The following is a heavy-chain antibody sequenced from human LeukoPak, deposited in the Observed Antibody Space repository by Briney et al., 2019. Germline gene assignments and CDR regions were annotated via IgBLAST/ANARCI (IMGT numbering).Heavy chain of an antibody. D-gene: IGHD5-18*01. CDR1: GGSISSYY. J-gene: IGHJ4*02. Sequence: SETLSLTCTVSGGSISSYYWSWIRQPPGKGLEWIGYIYYSGSTNYNPSLKSRVTISVDTSKNQFSLKLSSVTAADTAVYYCARVDSSGGYNYAIYWGQGTRVTVSS. CDR3: ARVDSSGGYNYAIY. V-gene: IGHV4-59*01. CDR2: IYYSGST.